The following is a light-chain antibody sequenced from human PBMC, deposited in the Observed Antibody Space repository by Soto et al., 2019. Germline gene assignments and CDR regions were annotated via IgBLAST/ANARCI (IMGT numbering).Light chain of an antibody. Sequence: QSALTQPASVSGSPGQSITISCTGTSSDVGDYNYVSWYQHHPGKAPKLIIYEVTNRPSGVSNRFSGSKSGNTASLTISGLQAEDEADYHCSSYTSSSTLYVFGSGTKVTVL. CDR2: EVT. J-gene: IGLJ1*01. CDR1: SSDVGDYNY. V-gene: IGLV2-14*01. CDR3: SSYTSSSTLYV.